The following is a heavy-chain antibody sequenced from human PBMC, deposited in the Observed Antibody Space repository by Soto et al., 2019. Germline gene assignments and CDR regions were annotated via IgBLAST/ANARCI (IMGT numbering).Heavy chain of an antibody. CDR1: GFAFTQYA. CDR3: AKEGPYINSWSSAGYLQH. Sequence: DVKLLESGGGVVQPGGSLRLSCAASGFAFTQYAMNWVRQATGKWLEWVSHIRGSGGSTDYADSVKGRFSISKASSKNTLYLHMNILRAEDQALYFCAKEGPYINSWSSAGYLQHWGLGTQVTVSS. D-gene: IGHD3-16*01. V-gene: IGHV3-23*01. CDR2: IRGSGGST. J-gene: IGHJ1*01.